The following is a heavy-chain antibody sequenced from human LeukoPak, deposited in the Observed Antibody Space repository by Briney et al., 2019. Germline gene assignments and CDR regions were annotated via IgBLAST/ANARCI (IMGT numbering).Heavy chain of an antibody. CDR3: ATSLRTVMDYGDPQPFDY. D-gene: IGHD4-17*01. Sequence: GASVKVSCKASGYTFTSYDINWVRQATGQGLEWMGWMNPNSGNTGYAQKFQGRVTMTRNTSISTAYMELSSLRSEDTAVYYCATSLRTVMDYGDPQPFDYWGQGTLVTVSS. V-gene: IGHV1-8*01. J-gene: IGHJ4*02. CDR1: GYTFTSYD. CDR2: MNPNSGNT.